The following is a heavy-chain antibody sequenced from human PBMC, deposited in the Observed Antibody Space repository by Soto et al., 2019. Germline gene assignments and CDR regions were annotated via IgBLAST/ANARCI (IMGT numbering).Heavy chain of an antibody. CDR2: ISYDGSNK. V-gene: IGHV3-30-3*01. Sequence: GGSLRLSCAASGFTFSSYAMHWVRQAPGKGLEWVAVISYDGSNKYYADSVKGRFTISRDNSKNTLYLQMNSLRAEDTAVYYCARGSGGWQWLVTPLDYWGQGTLVTVSS. CDR1: GFTFSSYA. CDR3: ARGSGGWQWLVTPLDY. D-gene: IGHD6-19*01. J-gene: IGHJ4*02.